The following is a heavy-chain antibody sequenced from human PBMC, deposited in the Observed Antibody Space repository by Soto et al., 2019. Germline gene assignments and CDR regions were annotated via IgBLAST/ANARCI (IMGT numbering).Heavy chain of an antibody. D-gene: IGHD3-22*01. CDR3: AKDRWEATPYDSSGYYYEYLDY. CDR2: ISYDETNK. V-gene: IGHV3-30*18. Sequence: GWSLRLSCAASGFSFSRHGMHWVRQAPGKGLEWVAFISYDETNKYYGDSVKGRFTISRDNSENTLYLQMNSLRVEDTAVYYCAKDRWEATPYDSSGYYYEYLDYWAQGTLVTVSS. J-gene: IGHJ4*02. CDR1: GFSFSRHG.